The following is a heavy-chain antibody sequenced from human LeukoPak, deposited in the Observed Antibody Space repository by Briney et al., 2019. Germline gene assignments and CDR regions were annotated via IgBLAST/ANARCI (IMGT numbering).Heavy chain of an antibody. D-gene: IGHD3-22*01. V-gene: IGHV1-18*01. CDR1: GYTFTSYG. CDR2: ISAYNGNT. CDR3: ARDASYYDSSGRYYYYGMDV. J-gene: IGHJ6*02. Sequence: ASVKVSCKASGYTFTSYGISWVRQAPGQGLEWMGWISAYNGNTNYAQKPQGRVTMTTDTSTSTAYMELRSLRSDDTAVYYCARDASYYDSSGRYYYYGMDVWGQGTTVTVSS.